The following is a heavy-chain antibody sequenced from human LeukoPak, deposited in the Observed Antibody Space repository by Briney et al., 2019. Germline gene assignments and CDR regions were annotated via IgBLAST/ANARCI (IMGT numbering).Heavy chain of an antibody. Sequence: GESLKISCKGSGYSFTSYWIGWVRQMPGKGLEWMGIIYPGDSDTRYSPSFQGQVTISADKSISTAYLQWSSLKASDTATYYCAVEYYYDSSGPYYFDYWGQGTLVTVSS. CDR3: AVEYYYDSSGPYYFDY. D-gene: IGHD3-22*01. CDR2: IYPGDSDT. V-gene: IGHV5-51*01. J-gene: IGHJ4*02. CDR1: GYSFTSYW.